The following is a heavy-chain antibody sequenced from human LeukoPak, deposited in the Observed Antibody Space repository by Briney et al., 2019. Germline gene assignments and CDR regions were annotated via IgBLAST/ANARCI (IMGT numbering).Heavy chain of an antibody. CDR2: INSDGSST. J-gene: IGHJ4*02. CDR1: GFTFSSYW. CDR3: ARARELGGFLEWLFYY. Sequence: GGSLRLSCAASGFTFSSYWMHWVRQAPGKGLVWVSRINSDGSSTSYADSVKGRFTISRDNAKNTLYLQMNSLRAEDTAVYYCARARELGGFLEWLFYYWGQGTLVTVSS. D-gene: IGHD3-3*01. V-gene: IGHV3-74*01.